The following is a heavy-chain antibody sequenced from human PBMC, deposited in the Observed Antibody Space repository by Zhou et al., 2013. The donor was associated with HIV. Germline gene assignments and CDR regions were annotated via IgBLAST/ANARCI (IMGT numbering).Heavy chain of an antibody. D-gene: IGHD3-22*01. CDR3: ARGGSGYGY. J-gene: IGHJ4*01. Sequence: QVQLVQSGAEVKKPGSSVKVSCKASGGTFSSYAISWVRQAPGRGLEWMAWISADNTNTNFTEKFQGRLSLTTDTATSTAYMELRGLTSDDTAVYFCARGGSGYGYWGQGTLVTVSS. CDR2: ISADNTNT. V-gene: IGHV1-18*01. CDR1: GGTFSSYA.